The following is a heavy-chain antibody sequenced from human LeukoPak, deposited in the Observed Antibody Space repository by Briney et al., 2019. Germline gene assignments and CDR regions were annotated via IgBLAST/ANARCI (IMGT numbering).Heavy chain of an antibody. CDR1: GFTFSSYS. Sequence: GGSLRLSCAASGFTFSSYSMNWVRQAPGKGLEWVSSISSSSSCIYYADSVKGRFTISRDNAKNSLYLQMSSLRAEDTAVYYCARDGNVVATIGLDYWGQGTLVTVSS. J-gene: IGHJ4*02. CDR3: ARDGNVVATIGLDY. D-gene: IGHD5-12*01. V-gene: IGHV3-21*01. CDR2: ISSSSSCI.